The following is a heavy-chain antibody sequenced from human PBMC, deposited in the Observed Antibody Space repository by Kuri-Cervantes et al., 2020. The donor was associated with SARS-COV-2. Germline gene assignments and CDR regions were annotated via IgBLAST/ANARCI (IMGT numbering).Heavy chain of an antibody. CDR1: GGSISSSSYY. V-gene: IGHV4-39*07. CDR2: IYHSGST. D-gene: IGHD6-13*01. Sequence: GSLRLSCTVSGGSISSSSYYWGWIRQPPGKGLEWIGSIYHSGSTYYNPSLKSRVTISVDTSKNQFSLKLSSVTAADTAVYYCARDRSGIAAAGILFNYWGQGTLVTVSS. CDR3: ARDRSGIAAAGILFNY. J-gene: IGHJ4*02.